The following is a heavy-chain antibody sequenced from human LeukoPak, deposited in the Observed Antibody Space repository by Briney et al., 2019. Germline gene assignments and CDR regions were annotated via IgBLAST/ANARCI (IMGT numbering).Heavy chain of an antibody. Sequence: GESLKISCKGSGYSFTSYWIGWVRQMPGKGLEWMGIIYPGDSDTRYSPSLQGQVTISADKSISTAYLQWSSLKASDTAMYYCARPLRYFDWLSPRANAFDIWGQGTMVPVFS. J-gene: IGHJ3*02. CDR1: GYSFTSYW. CDR3: ARPLRYFDWLSPRANAFDI. D-gene: IGHD3-9*01. V-gene: IGHV5-51*01. CDR2: IYPGDSDT.